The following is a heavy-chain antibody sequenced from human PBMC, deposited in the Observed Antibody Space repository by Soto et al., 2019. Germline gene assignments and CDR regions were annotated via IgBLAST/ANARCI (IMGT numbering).Heavy chain of an antibody. CDR1: GYAFTSYT. J-gene: IGHJ4*02. CDR3: ARDTGSGLRVEPGIFEY. Sequence: QVQLVQSGAEVKKPGASVKVSCNPSGYAFTSYTMHWVRQAPGQGLEWMGWINADNGDSKYSQKFQGRVTITRDTSASIAYIELSSLRSEDTAVYYCARDTGSGLRVEPGIFEYWGQGTLVTVSS. D-gene: IGHD1-26*01. V-gene: IGHV1-3*01. CDR2: INADNGDS.